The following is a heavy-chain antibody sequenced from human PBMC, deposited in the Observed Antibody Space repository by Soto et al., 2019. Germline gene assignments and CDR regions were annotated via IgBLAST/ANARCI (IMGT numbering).Heavy chain of an antibody. CDR2: INAGNGNT. J-gene: IGHJ4*02. CDR1: GYTFTSYA. Sequence: ASVKVSCKASGYTFTSYAMHWVRQAPGQRLEWMGWINAGNGNTKYSQKFQGRVTITRDTSASTAYMELSSLRSEDTAVYYCARSPITMVPGAHDEWGQGTLVTVSS. D-gene: IGHD3-10*01. CDR3: ARSPITMVPGAHDE. V-gene: IGHV1-3*01.